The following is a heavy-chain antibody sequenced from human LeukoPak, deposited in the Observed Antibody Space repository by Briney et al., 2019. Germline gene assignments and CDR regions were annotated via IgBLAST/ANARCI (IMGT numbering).Heavy chain of an antibody. D-gene: IGHD6-6*01. CDR2: ISSSSSTI. J-gene: IGHJ4*02. V-gene: IGHV3-48*01. Sequence: PGGSLRLSCAASGFTFSSYSMNWLRQAPGKGLEWVSYISSSSSTIYYADSVKGRFTISRDNAKNSLYLQMNSLRAEDTAVSYCAREEQLVPEYYFDYWGQGTLVTVS. CDR3: AREEQLVPEYYFDY. CDR1: GFTFSSYS.